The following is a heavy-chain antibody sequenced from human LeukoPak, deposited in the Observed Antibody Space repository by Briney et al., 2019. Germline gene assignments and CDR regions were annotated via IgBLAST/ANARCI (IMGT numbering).Heavy chain of an antibody. J-gene: IGHJ6*03. D-gene: IGHD3-10*01. V-gene: IGHV3-48*03. CDR2: ISSSGSTI. CDR3: ARTGSAGWWYYYYYMDV. Sequence: GGSLRLSCAASGFTFSSYEMNWVRQAPGKGLEWVSYISSSGSTIYYADSVKGRFTISRDNAKNSLYLQMNSLRAEDTAVYYCARTGSAGWWYYYYYMDVWGKGTTVTVSS. CDR1: GFTFSSYE.